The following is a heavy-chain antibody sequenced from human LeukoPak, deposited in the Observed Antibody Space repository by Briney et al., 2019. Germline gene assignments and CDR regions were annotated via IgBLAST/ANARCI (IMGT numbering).Heavy chain of an antibody. Sequence: ASVKVSCKVSGYTLTELSMHWVRQAPGKGLEWMGGFDPEDGETIYAQKFQGRVTMTEDTSTGTAYMELSSLRSEDTAVYYCATHQELLRFWDAFDIWGQGTMVTVSS. CDR2: FDPEDGET. D-gene: IGHD3-3*01. V-gene: IGHV1-24*01. CDR1: GYTLTELS. CDR3: ATHQELLRFWDAFDI. J-gene: IGHJ3*02.